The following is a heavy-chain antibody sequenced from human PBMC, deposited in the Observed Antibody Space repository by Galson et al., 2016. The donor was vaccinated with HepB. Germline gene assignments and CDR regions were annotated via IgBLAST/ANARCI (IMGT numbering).Heavy chain of an antibody. CDR3: ARDSDTIFGVVIYDY. D-gene: IGHD3-3*01. CDR1: GFTFSSFW. J-gene: IGHJ4*02. V-gene: IGHV3-74*01. CDR2: INLDGSST. Sequence: SLRLSCAASGFTFSSFWMHWVRQAPGKGLVWVSSINLDGSSTSYADSVKGRFTISGDNAKKTLYLQMNSLRAEDTAVYYCARDSDTIFGVVIYDYWGQGTLVTVSS.